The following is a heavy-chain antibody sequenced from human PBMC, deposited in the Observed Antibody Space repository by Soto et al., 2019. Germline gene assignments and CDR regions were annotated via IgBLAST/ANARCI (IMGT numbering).Heavy chain of an antibody. Sequence: SETLSLTCTVSGGSISSYYWSWIRQPPGKGLEWIGYIYYSGSTNYNPSLKSRVTISVDTSKNQFSLRLSSVTAADTAVYYCARDPLFDKLQNYYYGMDVWGQGNTVTVSS. V-gene: IGHV4-59*01. CDR3: ARDPLFDKLQNYYYGMDV. CDR2: IYYSGST. CDR1: GGSISSYY. D-gene: IGHD2-15*01. J-gene: IGHJ6*02.